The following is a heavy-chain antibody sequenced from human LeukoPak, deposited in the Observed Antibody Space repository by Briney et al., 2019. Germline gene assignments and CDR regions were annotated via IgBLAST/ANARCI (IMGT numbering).Heavy chain of an antibody. CDR2: IHSGGNT. CDR3: ARTDVVTLRAFDI. V-gene: IGHV3-66*01. D-gene: IGHD4-23*01. CDR1: GFIVSTNY. J-gene: IGHJ3*02. Sequence: GGSLRLSCAASGFIVSTNYLSWVRQAPGKGLEWVSVIHSGGNTYYADPVKGRFTISRDSSKNTLYLQMNSLRAEDTAVYYCARTDVVTLRAFDIWGQGTMVTVSS.